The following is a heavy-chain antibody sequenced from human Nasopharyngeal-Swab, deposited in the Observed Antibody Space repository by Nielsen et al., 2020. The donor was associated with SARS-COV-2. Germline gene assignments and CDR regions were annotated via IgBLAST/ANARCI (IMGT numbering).Heavy chain of an antibody. Sequence: GESLKISCAAPGFTFSSYAMSWVRQAPGKGLEWVSAISGSGGSTYYADSVKGRFTISRDNSKNTLYLQMNSLRADDTAVYYCADPPFSEYWGQGTLVTVSS. CDR2: ISGSGGST. V-gene: IGHV3-23*01. CDR3: ADPPFSEY. J-gene: IGHJ4*02. CDR1: GFTFSSYA.